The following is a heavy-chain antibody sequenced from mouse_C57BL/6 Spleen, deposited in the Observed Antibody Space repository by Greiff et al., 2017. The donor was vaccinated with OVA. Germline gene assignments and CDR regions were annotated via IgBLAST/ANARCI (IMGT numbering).Heavy chain of an antibody. D-gene: IGHD2-3*01. CDR1: GFTFTDYY. CDR2: IRNKANGYTT. J-gene: IGHJ1*03. Sequence: DVMLVESGGGLVQPGGSLSLSCAASGFTFTDYYMSWVRQPPGKALEWLGFIRNKANGYTTEYSASVKGRFTISRDNSQSILYLQMNALRAEDSATYYCARFYDGYRHFDVWGTGTTVTVSS. CDR3: ARFYDGYRHFDV. V-gene: IGHV7-3*01.